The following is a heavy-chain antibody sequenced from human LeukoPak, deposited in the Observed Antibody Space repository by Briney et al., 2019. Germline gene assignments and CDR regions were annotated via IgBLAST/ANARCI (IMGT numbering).Heavy chain of an antibody. J-gene: IGHJ6*03. CDR1: GYTFTRYY. V-gene: IGHV1-46*01. CDR2: INPSGGST. Sequence: ASVKVSCKASGYTFTRYYIHWVRQAPGQGPEWMGMINPSGGSTTYAQNFQGRATMTRDTSTSTVYMELSSLRSDDTAVYYCARDHRDCYYYYYMDVWGKGTTVTVSS. CDR3: ARDHRDCYYYYYMDV.